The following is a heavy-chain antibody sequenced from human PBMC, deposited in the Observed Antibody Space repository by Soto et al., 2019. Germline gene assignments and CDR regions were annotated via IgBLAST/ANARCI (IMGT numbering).Heavy chain of an antibody. CDR3: ATVATGSSDWFDP. CDR2: IDSDGSRT. CDR1: GFTFSTYW. V-gene: IGHV3-74*01. J-gene: IGHJ5*02. D-gene: IGHD1-26*01. Sequence: EVQLVESGGGLGQPGGSLRLSCAASGFTFSTYWMHWVRQAPGKGLVWVSRIDSDGSRTNYADSVKGRFTTFRDNAKNTVYLQLNGLTAEDTAVYYCATVATGSSDWFDPWGQGTLVTVSS.